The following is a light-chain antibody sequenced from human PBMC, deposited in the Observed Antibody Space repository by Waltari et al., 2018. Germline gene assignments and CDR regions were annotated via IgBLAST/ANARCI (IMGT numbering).Light chain of an antibody. CDR2: EVT. CDR1: SSDVATYDL. V-gene: IGLV2-23*02. J-gene: IGLJ2*01. CDR3: SSYAGHNTWI. Sequence: QSALTQPASVSGSPGQSITISCTGTSSDVATYDLVSWFQQHPGKAPKLIIYEVTKRPSGISDRFSGFKSGNTASLRISGLRAEDDTDYYCSSYAGHNTWIFGGGTKLTVL.